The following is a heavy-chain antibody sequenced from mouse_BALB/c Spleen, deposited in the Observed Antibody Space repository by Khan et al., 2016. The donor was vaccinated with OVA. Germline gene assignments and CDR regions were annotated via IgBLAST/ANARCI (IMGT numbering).Heavy chain of an antibody. CDR2: IYPGSGST. CDR3: AMSGYCRLVY. D-gene: IGHD2-14*01. Sequence: QVQLKQSGPELVKPGASVKMSCKASGYTFTDYVMNWVRQRTGQGLEWIGEIYPGSGSTYYNEKFKGKATLTADKSSNPAYMQIGSLTSEDASVYFSAMSGYCRLVYWGQGTTLTVSS. J-gene: IGHJ2*01. CDR1: GYTFTDYV. V-gene: IGHV1-77*01.